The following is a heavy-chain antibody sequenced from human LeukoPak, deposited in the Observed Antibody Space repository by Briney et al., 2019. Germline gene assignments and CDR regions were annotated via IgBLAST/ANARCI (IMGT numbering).Heavy chain of an antibody. CDR1: GFTFSSYG. J-gene: IGHJ4*02. CDR3: ATGGYSSGWYLDY. V-gene: IGHV3-30*02. CDR2: IRYDGSNK. D-gene: IGHD6-19*01. Sequence: PGGSLRLSCAASGFTFSSYGMHWVRQAPGKGLEWVAFIRYDGSNKYYADSVQGRFTISRGNSKNTLSLQMNSLRAEDTAVYYCATGGYSSGWYLDYWGQGTLVTVSS.